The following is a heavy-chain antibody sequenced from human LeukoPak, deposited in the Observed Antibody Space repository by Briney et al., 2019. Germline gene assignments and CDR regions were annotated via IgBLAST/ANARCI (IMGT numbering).Heavy chain of an antibody. CDR3: ASGPHCSSTICYSEYFHH. CDR1: GASISSGGYY. D-gene: IGHD2-2*01. J-gene: IGHJ1*01. Sequence: SQTLSLTCTVSGASISSGGYYWSWIRQHPGKGLEWLGYISSSGSPYYNPSLKSRVTISVDTSRSQFSLKLGSVTAADTAVYYCASGPHCSSTICYSEYFHHWGQGTLVTVSS. CDR2: ISSSGSP. V-gene: IGHV4-31*03.